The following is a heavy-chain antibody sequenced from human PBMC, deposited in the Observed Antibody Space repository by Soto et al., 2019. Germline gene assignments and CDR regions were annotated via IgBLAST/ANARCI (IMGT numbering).Heavy chain of an antibody. CDR2: ISYDGSNK. CDR1: GFTFSSYG. CDR3: AKDRKNYGALWEY. Sequence: QVQVVESGGGVVQPGRSLRLSCAASGFTFSSYGMHWVRQAPGKGLEWVAVISYDGSNKYYADSVKGRFTISRDNSKNTLYLQMNSLRAEDTAVYYCAKDRKNYGALWEYWGQGTLVTVSS. V-gene: IGHV3-30*18. D-gene: IGHD4-17*01. J-gene: IGHJ4*02.